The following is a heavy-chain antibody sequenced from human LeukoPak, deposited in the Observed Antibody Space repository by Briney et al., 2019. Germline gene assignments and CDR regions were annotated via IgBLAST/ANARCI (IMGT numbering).Heavy chain of an antibody. CDR2: INSDGSST. D-gene: IGHD4-17*01. J-gene: IGHJ5*02. CDR1: GFTFSSYW. V-gene: IGHV3-74*01. Sequence: GGSLRLSCAASGFTFSSYWMHWVRQASGKGLVWVSRINSDGSSTSYADSVKGRFTISRDNAKNSLYLQMNSLRAEDTAVYYCARDGGNGDYDNWFDPWGQGTLVTVSS. CDR3: ARDGGNGDYDNWFDP.